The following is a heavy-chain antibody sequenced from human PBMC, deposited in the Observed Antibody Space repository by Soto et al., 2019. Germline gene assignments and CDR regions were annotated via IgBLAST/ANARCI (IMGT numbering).Heavy chain of an antibody. V-gene: IGHV3-7*03. Sequence: EVPLVQSGGGLVQPGGSLRLSCEASGFTFSHYWMSCVRQAPGKGLEWVSFIDQGGLETHYADSVKGRLTLSRDNAKNTVLPEMSSRRAEDTAMYYCARNILRRYFDNCGQGTTVTVSS. J-gene: IGHJ4*02. CDR2: IDQGGLET. CDR1: GFTFSHYW. CDR3: ARNILRRYFDN.